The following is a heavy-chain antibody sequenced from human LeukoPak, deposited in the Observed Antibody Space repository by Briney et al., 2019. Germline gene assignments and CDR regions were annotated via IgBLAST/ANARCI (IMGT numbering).Heavy chain of an antibody. CDR1: GFTFSSYA. V-gene: IGHV3-23*01. D-gene: IGHD3-3*01. J-gene: IGHJ4*02. CDR3: AKGDSFDFWCGYYGYYFDY. CDR2: ISGSGGST. Sequence: PGGSLRLSCAASGFTFSSYAMSWVRQAPGQGLEWVSAISGSGGSTYYADSVKGRFTISRDNSKNTLYLQMNSLRAEDTAVYYCAKGDSFDFWCGYYGYYFDYWGQGTLVTVSS.